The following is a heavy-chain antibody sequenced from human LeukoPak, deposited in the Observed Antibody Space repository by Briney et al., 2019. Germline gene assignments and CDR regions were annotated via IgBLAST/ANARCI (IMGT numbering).Heavy chain of an antibody. Sequence: GGSLRLSCAASGFTFSSYAMHWVRQAPGKGLEWVAVISYDGSNKYYADSVKGRFTISRDNSKNTLYLQMGSLRAEDMAVYYCAREDLSFSSGWPGGDYYYYYGMDVWGQGTTVTVSS. CDR3: AREDLSFSSGWPGGDYYYYYGMDV. CDR2: ISYDGSNK. CDR1: GFTFSSYA. J-gene: IGHJ6*02. D-gene: IGHD6-19*01. V-gene: IGHV3-30*14.